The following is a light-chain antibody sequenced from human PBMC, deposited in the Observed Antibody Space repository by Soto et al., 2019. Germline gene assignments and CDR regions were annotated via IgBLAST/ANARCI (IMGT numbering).Light chain of an antibody. CDR2: GNS. Sequence: QSVLTQPPSVSGAPGQRVTISCTGSSSNIGAGYDVHWYQQLPGTAPKLLIYGNSNRPSGVPDRFSGPKSGTSASLAITGLQAEDEADYYCQSYDSSLSVWVFGGGTQLTVL. V-gene: IGLV1-40*01. J-gene: IGLJ3*02. CDR3: QSYDSSLSVWV. CDR1: SSNIGAGYD.